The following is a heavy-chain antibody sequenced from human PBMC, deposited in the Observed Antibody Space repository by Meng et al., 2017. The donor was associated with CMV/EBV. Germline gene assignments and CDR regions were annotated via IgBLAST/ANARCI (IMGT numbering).Heavy chain of an antibody. CDR3: ARGSSETPYSSGSYYYYYGMDV. Sequence: SETLSLTCTVFGGSISSYYWSWIRQPPGKGLEWIGYIYYSGSTNYNPSLKSRVTISVDTSKNQFSLKLSSVTAADTAVYYCARGSSETPYSSGSYYYYYGMDVWGQGTTVTVSS. V-gene: IGHV4-59*01. CDR1: GGSISSYY. CDR2: IYYSGST. J-gene: IGHJ6*02. D-gene: IGHD6-19*01.